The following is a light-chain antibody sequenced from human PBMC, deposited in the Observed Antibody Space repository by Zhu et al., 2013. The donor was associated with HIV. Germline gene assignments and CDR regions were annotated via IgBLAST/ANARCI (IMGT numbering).Light chain of an antibody. CDR3: QQSHSYPYT. CDR1: QGISTW. Sequence: DIQMTQSPSSVSASVGDRVTITCRASQGISTWLAWYQQKPGKAPNLLIYAASTLQSGVPDRFSGSGSGTEFTLTISGLQPDDFATYYCQQSHSYPYTFGQGTKVEI. J-gene: IGKJ2*01. CDR2: AAS. V-gene: IGKV1-12*02.